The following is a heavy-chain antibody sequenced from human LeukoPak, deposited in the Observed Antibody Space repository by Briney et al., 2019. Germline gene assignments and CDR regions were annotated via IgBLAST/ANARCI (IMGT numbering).Heavy chain of an antibody. CDR3: ARWGESRYFNY. D-gene: IGHD3-16*01. CDR2: IYYSGST. Sequence: SETLSPTCTVSGGSISSYYWSWIRQPPGKGLEWIGYIYYSGSTNYNPSLKSRVTISVDTSKNQFSLKLSSVTAADTAVYYCARWGESRYFNYWGQGTLVTVSS. V-gene: IGHV4-59*08. CDR1: GGSISSYY. J-gene: IGHJ4*02.